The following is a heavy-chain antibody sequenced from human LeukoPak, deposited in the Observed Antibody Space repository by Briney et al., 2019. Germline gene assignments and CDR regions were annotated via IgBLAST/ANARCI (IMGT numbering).Heavy chain of an antibody. J-gene: IGHJ4*02. V-gene: IGHV3-23*01. D-gene: IGHD6-19*01. CDR3: ANGAVAGTVFVNY. CDR1: GFTFSSYA. CDR2: ISGSGGST. Sequence: GGSVRLSCAASGFTFSSYAMSWVRQAPGKGLEWVSAISGSGGSTYYADSVKGRFTISRDNSKNTLYLQINSLRAEDTAVYYCANGAVAGTVFVNYWGQGTLVTVSS.